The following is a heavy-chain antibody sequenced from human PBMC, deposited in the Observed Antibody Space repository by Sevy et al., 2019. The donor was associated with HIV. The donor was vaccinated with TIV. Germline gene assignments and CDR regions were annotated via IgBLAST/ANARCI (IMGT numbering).Heavy chain of an antibody. V-gene: IGHV4-4*07. J-gene: IGHJ4*02. D-gene: IGHD2-2*01. CDR3: ARGWCRSASCYYDY. CDR1: GGSISSYY. CDR2: IYPSGIT. Sequence: SETLSLTCTVSGGSISSYYWSWIRQPAGKGLEWIGRIYPSGITNYNPSLKSRVTMSVDTSKNQCSLNLSSVTAADTAVYYCARGWCRSASCYYDYWGQGTLVTVSS.